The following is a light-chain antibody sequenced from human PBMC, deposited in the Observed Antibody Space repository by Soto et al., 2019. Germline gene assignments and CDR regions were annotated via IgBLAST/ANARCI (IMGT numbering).Light chain of an antibody. CDR1: QSVCSTY. Sequence: DIVLTQSPGTLSLSPGEGATLSCRASQSVCSTYVAWYQQRPGQAPRLLIYGASTRATGIPDRFSGSGSATDFTLTVSRLEPEDFAVYYCQHYGDSLYTFGQGTKVEIK. CDR2: GAS. V-gene: IGKV3-20*01. J-gene: IGKJ2*01. CDR3: QHYGDSLYT.